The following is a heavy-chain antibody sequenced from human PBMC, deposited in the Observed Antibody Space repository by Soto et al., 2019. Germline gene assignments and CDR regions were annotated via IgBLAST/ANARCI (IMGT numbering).Heavy chain of an antibody. CDR2: TSLDVSNN. CDR3: ARWCTTGGLDV. D-gene: IGHD2-8*01. V-gene: IGHV3-33*05. CDR1: GFTFRSYV. J-gene: IGHJ4*02. Sequence: QVQLVESGGGVVQPGTSLRLSCVGSGFTFRSYVIHWVRQAPGKGLEWVALTSLDVSNNFYGDSVKGRFTISRDNSRNTVELQKDSLRLEDTALYYCARWCTTGGLDVWRQGTLVYVSS.